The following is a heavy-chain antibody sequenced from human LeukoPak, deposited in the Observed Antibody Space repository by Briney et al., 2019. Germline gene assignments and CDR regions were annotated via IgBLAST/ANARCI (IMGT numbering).Heavy chain of an antibody. V-gene: IGHV3-33*01. D-gene: IGHD1-26*01. CDR2: IWSDGSNK. J-gene: IGHJ5*02. CDR1: GFTFSSYG. Sequence: GGSLRLSCAASGFTFSSYGMHWVRQAPGKGLEWVAVIWSDGSNKYYADSVKGRFTISRDNSKNTLFLQMNSLRTEDTAVYYCARDSLGASSGWFDPWGQGTLVTVSS. CDR3: ARDSLGASSGWFDP.